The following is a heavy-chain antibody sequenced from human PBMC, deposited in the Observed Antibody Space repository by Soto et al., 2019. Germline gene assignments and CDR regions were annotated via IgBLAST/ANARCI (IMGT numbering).Heavy chain of an antibody. Sequence: EVQLVESGGGLVQPGRSLRLSFAASGFTFDDYAMHWVRQAPGKGLEWVSGLSWNSGSIGYADSVKGRFTISRDNAKNSLYLQMKSLRAEDTALYYCTKGRGASQKDAFDIWGQGTMVTVSS. D-gene: IGHD1-26*01. CDR2: LSWNSGSI. CDR3: TKGRGASQKDAFDI. V-gene: IGHV3-9*01. J-gene: IGHJ3*02. CDR1: GFTFDDYA.